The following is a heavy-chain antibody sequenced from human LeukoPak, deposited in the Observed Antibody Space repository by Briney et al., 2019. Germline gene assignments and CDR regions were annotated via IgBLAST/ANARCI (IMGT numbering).Heavy chain of an antibody. D-gene: IGHD6-13*01. Sequence: GGCLRLSCAASGFTLSSYSMNWGRQAPGKGLEWGSYISSSSSTIYFAESVKGRFTISRDNAKYSLYLQMNSLRDEDTAVYYCAREGAAAGGMDYWGQGTLVSVSS. CDR3: AREGAAAGGMDY. J-gene: IGHJ4*02. CDR1: GFTLSSYS. CDR2: ISSSSSTI. V-gene: IGHV3-48*02.